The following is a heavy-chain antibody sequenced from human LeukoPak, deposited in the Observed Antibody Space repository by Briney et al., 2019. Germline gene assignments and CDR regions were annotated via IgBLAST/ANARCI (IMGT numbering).Heavy chain of an antibody. J-gene: IGHJ5*02. V-gene: IGHV4-39*07. CDR2: IYYSGST. D-gene: IGHD2-2*01. CDR3: ARGYCSSTSCLRNWFDP. Sequence: PSETLSLTCTVSGGSISSSSYYWGWIRQPPGKGLEWIGSIYYSGSTYYNPSIKSRVTISVDTSKNQFSLKLSSVTAADTAVYYCARGYCSSTSCLRNWFDPWGQGTLVTVSS. CDR1: GGSISSSSYY.